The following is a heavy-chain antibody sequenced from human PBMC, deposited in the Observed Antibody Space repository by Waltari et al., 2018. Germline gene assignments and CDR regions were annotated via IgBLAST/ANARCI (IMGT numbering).Heavy chain of an antibody. CDR2: IYTSGST. Sequence: QVQLQESGPGLVKPSQTLSLTCTVSGGSISSGRYYWSWIRQPAGKGLEWIGRIYTSGSTNYNPSLKSRVTISVDTSKNQFSLKLSSVTAADTAVYYCARVRYDSSGYDPGTIDYWGQGTLVTVSS. D-gene: IGHD3-22*01. CDR1: GGSISSGRYY. V-gene: IGHV4-61*02. J-gene: IGHJ4*02. CDR3: ARVRYDSSGYDPGTIDY.